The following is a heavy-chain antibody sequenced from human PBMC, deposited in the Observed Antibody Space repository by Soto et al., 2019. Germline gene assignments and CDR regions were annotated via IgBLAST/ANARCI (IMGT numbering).Heavy chain of an antibody. V-gene: IGHV4-31*03. CDR1: GGSISSGGYY. D-gene: IGHD5-18*01. CDR2: IYYSGST. CDR3: ARGFYNVDTAMEYYYYYMDV. Sequence: NPSETLSLTCTVSGGSISSGGYYWSWIRQHPGKGLEWIGYIYYSGSTYYNPSLKSRVTISVDTSKNQFSLKLSSVTAADTAVYYCARGFYNVDTAMEYYYYYMDVWGKGTTVTVSS. J-gene: IGHJ6*03.